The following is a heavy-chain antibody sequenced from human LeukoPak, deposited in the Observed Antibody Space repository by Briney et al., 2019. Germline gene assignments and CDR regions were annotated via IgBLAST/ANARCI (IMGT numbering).Heavy chain of an antibody. D-gene: IGHD3-10*01. CDR3: ARDITYYGMDV. J-gene: IGHJ6*02. Sequence: SETLSLTCTVSGGSISSYYWSWIRQPPGKGLEWIGYIYYSGSTNYNPSPKSRVTISVDTSKNQFSLKLSSVTAADTAVYYCARDITYYGMDVWGQGTTVTVSS. V-gene: IGHV4-59*01. CDR1: GGSISSYY. CDR2: IYYSGST.